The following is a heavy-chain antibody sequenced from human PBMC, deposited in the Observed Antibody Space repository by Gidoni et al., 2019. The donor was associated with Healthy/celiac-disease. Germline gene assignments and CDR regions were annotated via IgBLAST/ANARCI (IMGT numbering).Heavy chain of an antibody. CDR3: AKDREDYGSGSYYATILDY. Sequence: AISGSGGSTYYADSVKGRFTISRDNSKNTLDLQMNSLRAEDTAVYYCAKDREDYGSGSYYATILDYWGQGTLVTVSS. CDR2: ISGSGGST. D-gene: IGHD3-10*01. V-gene: IGHV3-23*01. J-gene: IGHJ4*02.